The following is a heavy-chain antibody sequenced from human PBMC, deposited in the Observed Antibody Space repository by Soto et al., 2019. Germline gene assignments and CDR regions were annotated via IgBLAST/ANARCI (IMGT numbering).Heavy chain of an antibody. Sequence: GSLRLSCAASGFTFSSYSMNWVRQAPGKGLEWVSSISSSSSYIYYADSVKGRFTISRGNAKNSLYLQMNSLRAEDTAVYYCARDKDDFWSGLAYYYYGMDVWGQGTTVTVSS. CDR2: ISSSSSYI. D-gene: IGHD3-3*01. CDR3: ARDKDDFWSGLAYYYYGMDV. J-gene: IGHJ6*02. CDR1: GFTFSSYS. V-gene: IGHV3-21*01.